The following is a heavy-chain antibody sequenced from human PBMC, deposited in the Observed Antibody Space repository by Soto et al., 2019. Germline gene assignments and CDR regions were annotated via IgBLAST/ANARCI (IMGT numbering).Heavy chain of an antibody. V-gene: IGHV1-69*02. D-gene: IGHD2-2*01. CDR1: GGTFSSYT. Sequence: SVKVSCKASGGTFSSYTISWVRQAPGQGLEWMGRIIPILGIANYAQKFQGRVTITADESTSTAYMELSSLRSEDTAVYYCARGPGCSSTSCYQGRPLYYYYGMDVWGQGTTVTVSS. CDR3: ARGPGCSSTSCYQGRPLYYYYGMDV. CDR2: IIPILGIA. J-gene: IGHJ6*02.